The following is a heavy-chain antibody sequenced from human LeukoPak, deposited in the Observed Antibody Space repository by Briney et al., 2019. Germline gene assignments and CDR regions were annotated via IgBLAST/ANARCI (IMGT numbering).Heavy chain of an antibody. CDR2: IYYSGST. D-gene: IGHD3-22*01. Sequence: SQTLSLTCTVSGGSISSGGYYWSWIRQHPGKGLEWIGYIYYSGSTYYNPSLKSRVTISVDTSKNQFSLKLSSVTAADTAVYYCARTDSSGYYGLNYWGQGTLVTVSS. V-gene: IGHV4-31*03. CDR3: ARTDSSGYYGLNY. J-gene: IGHJ4*02. CDR1: GGSISSGGYY.